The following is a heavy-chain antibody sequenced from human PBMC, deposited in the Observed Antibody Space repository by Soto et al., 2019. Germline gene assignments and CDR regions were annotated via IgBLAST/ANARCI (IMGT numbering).Heavy chain of an antibody. V-gene: IGHV4-59*01. CDR3: SCGDPLNVVVTAIAFDY. Sequence: SETLSLTCTVSGGSISSYYWSWIRQPPGKGLEWIGYIYYSGSTNYNPSLKSRVTISVDTSKNQFSLKLSSVTAADTAVYYCSCGDPLNVVVTAIAFDYWGQGTLVTVSS. CDR1: GGSISSYY. D-gene: IGHD2-21*02. CDR2: IYYSGST. J-gene: IGHJ4*02.